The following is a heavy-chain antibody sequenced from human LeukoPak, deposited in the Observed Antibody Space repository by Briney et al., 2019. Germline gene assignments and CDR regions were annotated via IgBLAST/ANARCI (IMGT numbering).Heavy chain of an antibody. J-gene: IGHJ4*02. D-gene: IGHD2/OR15-2a*01. CDR1: GFTFNSHW. Sequence: PGGSLRLSCVASGFTFNSHWMSWVRQAPGKGLEWVANVKQDGSEKYYVDSVKGRFTISRDNTKNSLYLQMNSLRAEDTAVFYCVRASRGIDQEYWGQGTLVTVSS. CDR3: VRASRGIDQEY. V-gene: IGHV3-7*01. CDR2: VKQDGSEK.